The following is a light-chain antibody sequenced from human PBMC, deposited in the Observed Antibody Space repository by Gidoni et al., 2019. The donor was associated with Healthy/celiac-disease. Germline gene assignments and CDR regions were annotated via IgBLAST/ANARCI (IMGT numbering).Light chain of an antibody. CDR2: KAS. V-gene: IGKV1-5*03. Sequence: DIQMTQFPSTLSASVWDRVTITCRASQSISSWLAWYQQKPGKAPKLLIYKASSLESGVPSRFSGSGSGTEFTLTISSLQPDDFATYYCQQYNSYSPCTFGEGTKVEIK. CDR3: QQYNSYSPCT. J-gene: IGKJ2*02. CDR1: QSISSW.